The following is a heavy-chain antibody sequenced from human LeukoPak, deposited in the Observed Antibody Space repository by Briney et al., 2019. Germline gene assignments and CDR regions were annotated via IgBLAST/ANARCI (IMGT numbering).Heavy chain of an antibody. CDR2: IYTSGST. J-gene: IGHJ2*01. D-gene: IGHD1-26*01. V-gene: IGHV4-39*07. CDR1: GGSISSSSYY. Sequence: SETLSLTCTVSGGSISSSSYYWGWIRQPPGKGRGWIGSIYTSGSTNYNPSLKSRVTISVDTSKNQFSLKLSSVTAADTAVYYCARDPWDYWYFDLWGRGTLVTVSS. CDR3: ARDPWDYWYFDL.